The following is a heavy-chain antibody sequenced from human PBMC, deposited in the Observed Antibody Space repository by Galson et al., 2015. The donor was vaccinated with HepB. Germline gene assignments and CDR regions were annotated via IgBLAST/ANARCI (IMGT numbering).Heavy chain of an antibody. CDR1: GFTFDDYA. CDR2: ISWNSGSI. CDR3: AKDIEGFGYFDY. Sequence: SLRLSCAASGFTFDDYAMHWVRQAPGKGLEWVSGISWNSGSIGYADSVKGRFTISRDNAKNSLYLQMNGLRAEDTALYYCAKDIEGFGYFDYWGQGTLVTVSS. V-gene: IGHV3-9*01. J-gene: IGHJ4*02. D-gene: IGHD3-10*01.